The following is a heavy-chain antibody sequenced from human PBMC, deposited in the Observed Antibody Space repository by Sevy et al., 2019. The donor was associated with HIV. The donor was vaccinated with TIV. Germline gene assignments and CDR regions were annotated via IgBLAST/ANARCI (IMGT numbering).Heavy chain of an antibody. D-gene: IGHD3-10*01. Sequence: GGSLRLPWAVSELPFGSFGMHGAARAQGKGREGEAVILYDSSNKYCGDSVKGRFTISRDNSKNTLYLQINSLRTDDTAVYYCARGSAALPGYYYGMDVWGQGTTVTVSS. J-gene: IGHJ6*02. V-gene: IGHV3-30*03. CDR1: ELPFGSFG. CDR3: ARGSAALPGYYYGMDV. CDR2: ILYDSSNK.